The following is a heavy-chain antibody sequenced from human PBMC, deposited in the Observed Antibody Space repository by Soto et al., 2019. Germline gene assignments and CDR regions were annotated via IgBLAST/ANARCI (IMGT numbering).Heavy chain of an antibody. V-gene: IGHV1-8*01. J-gene: IGHJ4*02. D-gene: IGHD2-8*01. CDR1: GYTFSSYD. CDR3: VRSGYCRDGVCYFGDFDY. CDR2: MKPTSGNT. Sequence: QVQLVQSGAEVKKPGASVKVSCKASGYTFSSYDINWVRQATGQGLEWMGWMKPTSGNTGYAQKFRGRVAMTRDTCISTAYLELSRLRSEDTAVYDCVRSGYCRDGVCYFGDFDYWGQGTLVTVSS.